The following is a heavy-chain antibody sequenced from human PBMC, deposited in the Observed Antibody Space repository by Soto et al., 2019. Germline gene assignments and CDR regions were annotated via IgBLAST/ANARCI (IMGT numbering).Heavy chain of an antibody. CDR3: AITLGGAIRGYFFDY. V-gene: IGHV3-53*01. Sequence: EVQLVESGGGLIQPGGSLRLSCAVSGFSVSSNYMSWVRQAPGKGLEWVSVIYSGGSTYYADSVKGRFTISRDNSKNTLYLQMNSLRAEDTAVYYCAITLGGAIRGYFFDYCGQGTLVTVSS. D-gene: IGHD3-16*01. J-gene: IGHJ4*02. CDR1: GFSVSSNY. CDR2: IYSGGST.